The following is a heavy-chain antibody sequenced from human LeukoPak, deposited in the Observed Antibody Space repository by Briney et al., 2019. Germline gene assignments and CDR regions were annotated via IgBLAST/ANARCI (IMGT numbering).Heavy chain of an antibody. CDR3: AHLQSIAARNDAFDI. CDR1: GGTFSSYA. J-gene: IGHJ3*02. CDR2: IIPILGIA. V-gene: IGHV1-69*04. D-gene: IGHD6-6*01. Sequence: ASVKVSCKASGGTFSSYAISWVRQAPGQGLEWMGRIIPILGIANYAQKFQGRVTITTDESTSTAYMELSSLRSEDTAVYYCAHLQSIAARNDAFDIWGQGTMVTVSS.